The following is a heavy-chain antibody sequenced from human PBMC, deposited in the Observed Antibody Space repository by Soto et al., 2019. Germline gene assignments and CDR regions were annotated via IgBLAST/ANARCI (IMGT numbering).Heavy chain of an antibody. Sequence: AGGSLRLSCAASGFTFSSYDMHWVRQATGKGLEWVSAIGTAGDTYYPGSVKGRFTISRENAKNSLYLQMNSLRAGDTAVYYCARALLVYGDLYSNVVAGGMDVWGQGTTVTVSS. CDR2: IGTAGDT. V-gene: IGHV3-13*01. CDR1: GFTFSSYD. D-gene: IGHD4-17*01. CDR3: ARALLVYGDLYSNVVAGGMDV. J-gene: IGHJ6*02.